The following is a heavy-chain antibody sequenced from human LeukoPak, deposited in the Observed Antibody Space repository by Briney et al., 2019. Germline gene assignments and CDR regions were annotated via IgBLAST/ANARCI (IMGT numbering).Heavy chain of an antibody. J-gene: IGHJ6*02. V-gene: IGHV1-3*01. CDR1: GYTFTSYA. CDR2: INAGNGNT. D-gene: IGHD3-10*02. CDR3: ARDFVPRAINYAMDV. Sequence: ASVKVSCKASGYTFTSYAMHWVRQAPGQRLEWMGWINAGNGNTKYSQKFQGRVTITRDTSASTAYMELSSLRSEDTAVYYCARDFVPRAINYAMDVWGQGTTVTVSS.